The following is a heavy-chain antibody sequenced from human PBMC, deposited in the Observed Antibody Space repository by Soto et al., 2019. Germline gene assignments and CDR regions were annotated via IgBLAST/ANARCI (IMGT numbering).Heavy chain of an antibody. V-gene: IGHV3-30*18. CDR3: AKDSSGSYTGNAFDI. CDR2: ISYDGSNK. CDR1: GFTFSSYG. D-gene: IGHD1-26*01. J-gene: IGHJ3*02. Sequence: QVQLVESGGGVVQPGRSLRLSCAASGFTFSSYGMHWVRQAPGKGLEWVAVISYDGSNKYYADSVKGRFTISRDNSKNTLYLQMNSLRAEDTAVYYCAKDSSGSYTGNAFDIWGQGTMVTVSS.